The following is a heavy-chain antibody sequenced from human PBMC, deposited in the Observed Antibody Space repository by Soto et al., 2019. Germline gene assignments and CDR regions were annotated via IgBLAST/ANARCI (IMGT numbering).Heavy chain of an antibody. CDR1: GGTFSSYA. Sequence: ASVKVSCKASGGTFSSYAISWVRQAPGQGLEWMGGIIPIFGTANYAQKFQGRVTITADESTSTAYMELSSLRSEDTAVYYCARDRRYYGSGSYYNVGYWGQGTLVTVS. CDR2: IIPIFGTA. V-gene: IGHV1-69*13. D-gene: IGHD3-10*01. CDR3: ARDRRYYGSGSYYNVGY. J-gene: IGHJ4*02.